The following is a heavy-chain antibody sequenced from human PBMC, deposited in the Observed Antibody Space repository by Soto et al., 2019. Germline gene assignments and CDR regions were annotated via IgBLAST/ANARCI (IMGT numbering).Heavy chain of an antibody. Sequence: QVQLVESGGGVVQPGRSLRLSCAASGFTFSGYGMHWVRQAPGKGLEWVAVIWYDGSNKYYADSVKGRFTISRDNSKNTLYLQMNSLRAEDTAVYYCARSRLEQQLDHFDYWGQGTLVTVSS. CDR2: IWYDGSNK. V-gene: IGHV3-33*01. D-gene: IGHD6-13*01. CDR1: GFTFSGYG. CDR3: ARSRLEQQLDHFDY. J-gene: IGHJ4*02.